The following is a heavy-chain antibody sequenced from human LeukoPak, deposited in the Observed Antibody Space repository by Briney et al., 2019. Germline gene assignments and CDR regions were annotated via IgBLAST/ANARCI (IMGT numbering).Heavy chain of an antibody. CDR3: AKDALYGDSIYFDY. V-gene: IGHV3-23*01. CDR2: ISGSGGST. D-gene: IGHD4-17*01. Sequence: PGGSLRLSCAASGFTFSSYAMSWVRQAPGKGLEWVSAISGSGGSTYYADSVKGRFTISKDNSKNTLYLQMNSLGAEDTAVYYCAKDALYGDSIYFDYWGQGTLVTASS. CDR1: GFTFSSYA. J-gene: IGHJ4*02.